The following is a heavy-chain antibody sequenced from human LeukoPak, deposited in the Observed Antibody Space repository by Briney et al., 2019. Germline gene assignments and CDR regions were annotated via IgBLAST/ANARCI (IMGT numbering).Heavy chain of an antibody. CDR1: GGTFSSYA. CDR3: ARGGGYCGGDCDALDY. Sequence: ASVKVSCKASGGTFSSYAISWVRQAPGQGLEWMGGIIPIFGTANYAQKFQGRVTITTDESTSTAYMELSSLRSEDTAVYYCARGGGYCGGDCDALDYWGQRTLVTVSS. CDR2: IIPIFGTA. V-gene: IGHV1-69*05. J-gene: IGHJ4*02. D-gene: IGHD2-21*02.